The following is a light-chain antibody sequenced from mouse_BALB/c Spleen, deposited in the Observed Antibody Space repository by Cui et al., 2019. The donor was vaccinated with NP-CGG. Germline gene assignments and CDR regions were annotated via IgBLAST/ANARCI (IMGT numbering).Light chain of an antibody. CDR3: ALWYSNHWV. CDR2: GTN. CDR1: TGAVTTSNY. Sequence: QAFVTQESALTTAPGETVTLTCRSSTGAVTTSNYAKWVQEKPDHVFTGLIGGTNNRAPGVPARFSGPLIGDKAALTITGAQTEDEAIYFCALWYSNHWVFGGGTKLTVL. J-gene: IGLJ1*01. V-gene: IGLV1*01.